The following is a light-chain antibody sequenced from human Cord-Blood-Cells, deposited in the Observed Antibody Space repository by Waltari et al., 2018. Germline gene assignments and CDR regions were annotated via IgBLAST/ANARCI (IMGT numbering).Light chain of an antibody. CDR2: GAS. V-gene: IGKV3-15*01. J-gene: IGKJ2*03. Sequence: EIVMTQSPATLSVSPGERATLSCRASQSVSSNLAWYQQKPGQAPRLLIYGASTRATGIPARSSGSGSGTEFTLTISSLQSEDVAVYYCQQYNNWRYSFGQGTKLEIK. CDR1: QSVSSN. CDR3: QQYNNWRYS.